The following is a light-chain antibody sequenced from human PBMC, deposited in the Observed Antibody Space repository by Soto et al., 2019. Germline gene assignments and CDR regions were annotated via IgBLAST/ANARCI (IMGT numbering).Light chain of an antibody. CDR2: RNN. J-gene: IGLJ3*02. CDR1: SSNIGSNY. Sequence: QSALTQPPSASGTPGQRVTMSCSGSSSNIGSNYVYWFQQLPGTAPKVLIYRNNQRPSGVPDRFSGSKSGTSASLAISGLRSEDEADYYCAAWDDSLSGWVFGGGTKLTVL. CDR3: AAWDDSLSGWV. V-gene: IGLV1-47*01.